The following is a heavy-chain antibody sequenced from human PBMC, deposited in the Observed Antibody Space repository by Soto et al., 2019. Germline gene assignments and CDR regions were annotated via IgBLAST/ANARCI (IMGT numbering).Heavy chain of an antibody. CDR2: IIPIFGTA. J-gene: IGHJ5*02. CDR1: GGTFSSYA. Sequence: QVQLVQSGAEVKKPGSSVKVSCKASGGTFSSYAISWVRQAPGQGLEWMGGIIPIFGTANYAQKFQGRVTITADESTSTAYMELSSLRSEDTAVYYCARDRMILGYCSGGSCFGWFDPWGQGTLATVSS. V-gene: IGHV1-69*01. CDR3: ARDRMILGYCSGGSCFGWFDP. D-gene: IGHD2-15*01.